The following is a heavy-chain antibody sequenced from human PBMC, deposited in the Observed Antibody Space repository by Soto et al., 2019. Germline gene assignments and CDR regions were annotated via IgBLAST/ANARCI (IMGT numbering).Heavy chain of an antibody. CDR1: GYSFTSYW. J-gene: IGHJ5*02. V-gene: IGHV5-51*01. Sequence: PGESLKISCKGSGYSFTSYWIGWVRQMPGKGLEWMGIIYPGDSDTRYSPSFQGQVTISADKSISTAYLQWSSLKASDTAMYYCARLKPFQRWLPNWFDPWGQGTLVTVSS. D-gene: IGHD5-12*01. CDR3: ARLKPFQRWLPNWFDP. CDR2: IYPGDSDT.